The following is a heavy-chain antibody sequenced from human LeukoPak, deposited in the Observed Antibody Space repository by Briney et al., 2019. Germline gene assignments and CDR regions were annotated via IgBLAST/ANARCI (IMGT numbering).Heavy chain of an antibody. CDR1: GGSISSYY. CDR3: ARELPYYDFWSGYNWFDP. J-gene: IGHJ5*02. V-gene: IGHV4-59*01. D-gene: IGHD3-3*01. Sequence: SETLSLTCTVSGGSISSYYWSWIRQPPGKGLERIGYIYYSGSTNYNPSLKSRVTISVDTSKNQFSLKLSSVTAADTAVYYCARELPYYDFWSGYNWFDPWGQGTLVTVSS. CDR2: IYYSGST.